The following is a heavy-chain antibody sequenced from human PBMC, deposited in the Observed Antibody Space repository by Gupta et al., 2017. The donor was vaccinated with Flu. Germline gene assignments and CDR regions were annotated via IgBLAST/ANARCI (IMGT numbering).Heavy chain of an antibody. CDR1: GGTFSSYA. CDR2: ISPINGTA. D-gene: IGHD3-10*01. V-gene: IGHV1-69*06. Sequence: HAQLVQSGAAVSMPCSSFKVSCNASGGTFSSYALSCVRQSPGQGLERMGGISPINGTANYEQKFQGRVTITADKSTSKAYMELRRRRSEDTAVYDCARVGMVMIGEATDGSGSDGGFDYWGQGTLVTVAS. J-gene: IGHJ4*02. CDR3: ARVGMVMIGEATDGSGSDGGFDY.